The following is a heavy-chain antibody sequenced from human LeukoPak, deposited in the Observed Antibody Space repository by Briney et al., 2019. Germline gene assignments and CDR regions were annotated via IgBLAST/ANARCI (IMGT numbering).Heavy chain of an antibody. V-gene: IGHV3-43*02. CDR3: VREQFSHTSNYFDN. Sequence: GESLKISCAASGFLFDDYAMHWVRQVPGRGLEWVSLISGDGVSSFYADSVKGRFTISRDNNNSSLSLQMHRLTTEDTAFYYCVREQFSHTSNYFDNWGQGILVTVSS. CDR2: ISGDGVSS. D-gene: IGHD5-24*01. J-gene: IGHJ4*02. CDR1: GFLFDDYA.